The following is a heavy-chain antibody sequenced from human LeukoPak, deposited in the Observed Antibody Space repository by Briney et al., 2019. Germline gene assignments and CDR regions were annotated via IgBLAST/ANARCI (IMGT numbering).Heavy chain of an antibody. CDR2: IYYSGTT. Sequence: SSETLSVTCTVSGGSISSYYSSWIRQPPGKGLEWIGYIYYSGTTNYNPSLKSRVTISVDTSKNQFSLKLSSVTAADTAVYYCARGVYIAAAQYGYWGQGTLVTVSS. CDR1: GGSISSYY. D-gene: IGHD6-13*01. J-gene: IGHJ4*02. CDR3: ARGVYIAAAQYGY. V-gene: IGHV4-59*01.